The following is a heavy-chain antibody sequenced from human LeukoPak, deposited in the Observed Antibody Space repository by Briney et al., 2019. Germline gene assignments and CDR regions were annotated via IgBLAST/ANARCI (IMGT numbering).Heavy chain of an antibody. J-gene: IGHJ4*02. CDR1: GYDFTSVG. V-gene: IGHV1-18*01. D-gene: IGHD6-19*01. CDR3: ARRGPGSGWYFDY. CDR2: ISPYNGNT. Sequence: AAVKVSCKASGYDFTSVGITWVRRAPGQGLEWMGWISPYNGNTRYAPKFQGRVAMTTDTSTTTAYMELSGLRFNDTAVYYCARRGPGSGWYFDYCGQGTLVIVSS.